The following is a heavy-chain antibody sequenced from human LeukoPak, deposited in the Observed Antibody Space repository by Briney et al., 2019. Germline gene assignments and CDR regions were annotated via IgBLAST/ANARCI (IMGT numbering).Heavy chain of an antibody. CDR1: GYTLTELS. D-gene: IGHD6-19*01. CDR2: FDPEDGET. CDR3: ARAVAGSYYYYGMDV. V-gene: IGHV1-24*01. Sequence: ASVKVSCKVSGYTLTELSMHWVRQAPGKGLEWMGGFDPEDGETIYAQKFQGRVTITADESTSTAYMELSSLRSEDTAVYYCARAVAGSYYYYGMDVWGQGTTVTVSS. J-gene: IGHJ6*02.